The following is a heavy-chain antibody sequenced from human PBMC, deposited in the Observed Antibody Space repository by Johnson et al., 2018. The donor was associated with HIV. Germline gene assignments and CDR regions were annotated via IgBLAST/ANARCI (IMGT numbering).Heavy chain of an antibody. CDR2: IRYDGSNK. D-gene: IGHD1-1*01. V-gene: IGHV3-30*02. Sequence: QVQLVESGGGVVQPGGSLRLSCAASGFTFSSYGMHWVRQAPGKGLEWVAFIRYDGSNKYYADSVKGRFTISRDNSKNTLYLQMKSLRAEDTAVYYCAKPQLLSPYDAFDIWGQGTMVTVSS. CDR1: GFTFSSYG. CDR3: AKPQLLSPYDAFDI. J-gene: IGHJ3*02.